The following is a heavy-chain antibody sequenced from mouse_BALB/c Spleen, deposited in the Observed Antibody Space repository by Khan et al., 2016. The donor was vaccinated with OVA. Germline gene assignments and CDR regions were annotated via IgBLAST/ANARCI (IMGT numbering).Heavy chain of an antibody. Sequence: QVQLKQSGTELVKPGASVKLSCKAYGYTFTNYDINWVRQRPEQGLEWIGWIFPGDDSTKYKEKFKDKATLTTDKSSSTAYMQLSRLTSVDSAVYFCARRRGSMDYWGQGTSVTVSS. CDR3: ARRRGSMDY. CDR1: GYTFTNYD. V-gene: IGHV1-85*01. CDR2: IFPGDDST. J-gene: IGHJ4*01.